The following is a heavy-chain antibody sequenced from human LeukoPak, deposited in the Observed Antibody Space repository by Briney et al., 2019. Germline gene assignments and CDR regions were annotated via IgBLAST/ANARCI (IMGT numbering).Heavy chain of an antibody. Sequence: PGGSLRLSCAASGFTFSDYYMSWIRQAPGKGLEWVSYISSSGSTIYYADSVKGRFTIPRDNAKNSLYLQMNSLRAEDTAVYYCARESALLRYYDSSGYYNNDAFDIWGQGTMVTVSS. V-gene: IGHV3-11*01. CDR1: GFTFSDYY. D-gene: IGHD3-22*01. CDR2: ISSSGSTI. J-gene: IGHJ3*02. CDR3: ARESALLRYYDSSGYYNNDAFDI.